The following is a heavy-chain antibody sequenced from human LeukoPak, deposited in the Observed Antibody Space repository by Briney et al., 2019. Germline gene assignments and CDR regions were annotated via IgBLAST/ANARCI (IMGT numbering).Heavy chain of an antibody. V-gene: IGHV3-11*01. Sequence: GGSLRLSCAASGFTFSDYYMSWIRQAPGKGLEWVSYISSSGSTIYYADSVKGRFTISRDNAKNSLYLQMNSLRAEDTAVYYCARDRRYSGSYSYFDYWGQGTLVTVSS. CDR2: ISSSGSTI. CDR1: GFTFSDYY. J-gene: IGHJ4*02. CDR3: ARDRRYSGSYSYFDY. D-gene: IGHD1-26*01.